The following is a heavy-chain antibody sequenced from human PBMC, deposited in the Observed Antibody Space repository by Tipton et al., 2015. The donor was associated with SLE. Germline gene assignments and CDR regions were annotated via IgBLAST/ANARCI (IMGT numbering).Heavy chain of an antibody. CDR3: ARGGLGSSSWPVHWFDP. Sequence: TLSLTCTVSGGSISSGSYYWSWIRQPAGKGLEWFGHIDTSGSTNYNPSLKSRVTISADTSKNQFYLKLSSVTAADTAVYYCARGGLGSSSWPVHWFDPWGQGTLVTVSS. J-gene: IGHJ5*02. D-gene: IGHD6-13*01. V-gene: IGHV4-61*09. CDR1: GGSISSGSYY. CDR2: IDTSGST.